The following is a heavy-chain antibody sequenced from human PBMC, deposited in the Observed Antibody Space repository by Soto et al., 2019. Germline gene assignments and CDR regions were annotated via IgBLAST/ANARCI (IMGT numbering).Heavy chain of an antibody. CDR3: ASPNYSDTSGRGAFDI. Sequence: ASVKVSCKASGYTFTSYGISWVRQAPGQGLEWMGWISAYNGNTNYAQKLQGRVTMTTDTSTSTAYMELRSLRSDDTAVYYCASPNYSDTSGRGAFDIWRQGTMVSV. CDR1: GYTFTSYG. V-gene: IGHV1-18*04. CDR2: ISAYNGNT. D-gene: IGHD3-22*01. J-gene: IGHJ3*02.